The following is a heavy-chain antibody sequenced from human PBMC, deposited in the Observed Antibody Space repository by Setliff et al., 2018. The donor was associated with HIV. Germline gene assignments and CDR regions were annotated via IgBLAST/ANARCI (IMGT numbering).Heavy chain of an antibody. CDR2: ISSSGTTI. V-gene: IGHV3-11*04. Sequence: GGSLRLSCAASGFTFSDYYMSWIRQSPGKGLEWISYISSSGTTIYYADSVKGRFTISRNNAKNSLYLEMNSLRAEETAVYYCARDLRSSHGSPNYFDYWGRGALVTVSS. CDR1: GFTFSDYY. CDR3: ARDLRSSHGSPNYFDY. J-gene: IGHJ4*02. D-gene: IGHD2-15*01.